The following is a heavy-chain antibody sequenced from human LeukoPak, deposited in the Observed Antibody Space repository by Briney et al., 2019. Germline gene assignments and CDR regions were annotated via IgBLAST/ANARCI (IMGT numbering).Heavy chain of an antibody. CDR2: IYTSGST. D-gene: IGHD5-18*01. CDR1: GGSISSGSYY. Sequence: PSQTLSLTCTVSGGSISSGSYYWSWIRQPAGKRLEWIGRIYTSGSTNYNPSLKSRVTISVDTSKNQFSLKLSSVTAADTAVYYCARDFGYNYGVYYYYAMDVWGQGTAVTVSS. V-gene: IGHV4-61*02. J-gene: IGHJ6*02. CDR3: ARDFGYNYGVYYYYAMDV.